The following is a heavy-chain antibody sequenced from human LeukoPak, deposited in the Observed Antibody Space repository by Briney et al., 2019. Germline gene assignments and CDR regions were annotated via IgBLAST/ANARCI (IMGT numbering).Heavy chain of an antibody. CDR1: GGTFISYA. D-gene: IGHD4-17*01. V-gene: IGHV1-69*04. CDR2: IIPILGIA. J-gene: IGHJ4*02. Sequence: SVKVSCKASGGTFISYAISWVRQAPGQGLEWMGRIIPILGIANYAQKFQGRVTITADKSTSTAYMELSSLRSEDTAVYYCASAGMTTVTPFDYWGQGTLVTVSS. CDR3: ASAGMTTVTPFDY.